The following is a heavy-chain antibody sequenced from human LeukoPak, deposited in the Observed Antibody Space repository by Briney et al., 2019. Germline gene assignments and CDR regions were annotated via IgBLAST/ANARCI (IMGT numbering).Heavy chain of an antibody. CDR2: IDWDDAK. CDR3: ARISRTMGPHFDY. J-gene: IGHJ4*02. D-gene: IGHD3-10*01. Sequence: SGPALVKPTQALTLTCTFSGFSLSTSGMCVSWIRQPPWEALEWLARIDWDDAKYYTTSLETRLTISKDTSKNQVVLTMTNMDPVDTATYYCARISRTMGPHFDYWGQGTLLTVSA. CDR1: GFSLSTSGMC. V-gene: IGHV2-70*11.